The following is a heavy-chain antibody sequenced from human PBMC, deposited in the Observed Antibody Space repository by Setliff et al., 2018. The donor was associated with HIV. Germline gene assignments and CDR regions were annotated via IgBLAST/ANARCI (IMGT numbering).Heavy chain of an antibody. CDR1: GFSFSNYA. V-gene: IGHV3-30-3*01. J-gene: IGHJ5*02. CDR2: ISYAGNNK. D-gene: IGHD6-13*01. CDR3: ARPLLQQLVLGINWFDP. Sequence: PGGSLRLSCAAPGFSFSNYAMHWVRQAPGKGLEWVAVISYAGNNKYYADSVKGRFTISRDNSKNTLYLQMNSLRAEDTAVYYCARPLLQQLVLGINWFDPWGQGTLVTVSS.